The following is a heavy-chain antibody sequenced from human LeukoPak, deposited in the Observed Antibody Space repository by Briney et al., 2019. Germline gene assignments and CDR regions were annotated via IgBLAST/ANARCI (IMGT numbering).Heavy chain of an antibody. V-gene: IGHV3-30*04. Sequence: PGGSLRLSCAASGFTFSSYAMHWVRQAPGKGLEWVAVISYDGSNKYYADSVRGRFTISRDNSKNTLYLQMNSLRAEDTAVYYCARDPRTHILTGYLGYYFDYWGQGTLVTVSS. D-gene: IGHD3-9*01. CDR1: GFTFSSYA. CDR2: ISYDGSNK. J-gene: IGHJ4*02. CDR3: ARDPRTHILTGYLGYYFDY.